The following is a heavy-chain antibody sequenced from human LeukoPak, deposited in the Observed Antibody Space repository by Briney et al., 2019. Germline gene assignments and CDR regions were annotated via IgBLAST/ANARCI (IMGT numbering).Heavy chain of an antibody. CDR3: ARATLKLDY. CDR2: ISYDGSNK. J-gene: IGHJ4*02. CDR1: GFTFSSYA. Sequence: GGSLRLSCAASGFTFSSYAMHWVRQAPGKGLEWVAVISYDGSNKYYADSVKGRFTISRDNAKNSLYLQMNSLRVEDTAVYYCARATLKLDYWGQGTLVTVSS. V-gene: IGHV3-30-3*01.